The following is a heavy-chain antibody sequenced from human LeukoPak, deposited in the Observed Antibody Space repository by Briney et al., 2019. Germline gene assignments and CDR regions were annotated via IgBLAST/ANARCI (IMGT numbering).Heavy chain of an antibody. CDR1: EYTLTELS. CDR3: AADRGDYSGSYWTAFDI. D-gene: IGHD1-26*01. CDR2: FDPEDGEI. Sequence: ASVKVPCKVSEYTLTELSMHWVRQALGKGLEWLGGFDPEDGEIIYAQKFQGRVTMSDDTSTDTAYMELGSLRSDDTAVYYCAADRGDYSGSYWTAFDIWGQGTMVTVSS. J-gene: IGHJ3*02. V-gene: IGHV1-24*01.